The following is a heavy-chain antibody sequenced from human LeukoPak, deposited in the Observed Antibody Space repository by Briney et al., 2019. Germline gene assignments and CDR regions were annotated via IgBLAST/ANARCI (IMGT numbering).Heavy chain of an antibody. V-gene: IGHV1-69*04. CDR2: IIPIFGIA. CDR3: ASQSHYDILTLPQPGGMDV. J-gene: IGHJ6*02. CDR1: GGTFSSYA. Sequence: SVKVSCKASGGTFSSYAISWVRQAPGQGLEWMGRIIPIFGIANYAQKFQGRVTITADKSTSTAYMELSSLRSEDTAVYYCASQSHYDILTLPQPGGMDVWGQGTTVTVSS. D-gene: IGHD3-9*01.